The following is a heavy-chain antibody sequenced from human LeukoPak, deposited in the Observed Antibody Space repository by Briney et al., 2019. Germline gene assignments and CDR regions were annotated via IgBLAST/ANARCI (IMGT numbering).Heavy chain of an antibody. CDR3: ARGDYGNWFDP. J-gene: IGHJ5*02. CDR2: ISSSSSYI. Sequence: GGSLRLSCAASGFTVSSNYMSWVRQAPGKGLEWVSSISSSSSYIYYADSVKGRFTISRDNAKNSLYLQMNSLRAEDTAVYYCARGDYGNWFDPWGQGTLVTVSS. V-gene: IGHV3-21*01. D-gene: IGHD4-17*01. CDR1: GFTVSSNY.